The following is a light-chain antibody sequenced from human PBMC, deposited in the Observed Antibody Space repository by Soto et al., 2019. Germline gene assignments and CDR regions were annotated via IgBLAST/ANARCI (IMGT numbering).Light chain of an antibody. CDR3: QHHNSYSQT. CDR2: GAS. Sequence: DIQMTQSPPTLSASVGDRVTITCRASQSIRHYLAWYQQMPGKAPKLLIYGASTLQSGDPSRFSGSGSGTEFTLTISSLQPDDFGTYFCQHHNSYSQTFGQGTKVDIK. J-gene: IGKJ1*01. CDR1: QSIRHY. V-gene: IGKV1-5*01.